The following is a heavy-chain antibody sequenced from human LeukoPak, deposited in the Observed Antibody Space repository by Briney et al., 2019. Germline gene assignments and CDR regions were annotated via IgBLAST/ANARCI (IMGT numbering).Heavy chain of an antibody. CDR1: GYTFTGYY. Sequence: ASVKVSCKASGYTFTGYYMHWVRQAPGQGLEWMGWINPNSGGTNYAQKFQGRVTMTRDTSISTAYMELSRLRSDDTAVYYCARDGPYCGGDCYSPNWFDPWGQGTLVTVSS. CDR2: INPNSGGT. CDR3: ARDGPYCGGDCYSPNWFDP. J-gene: IGHJ5*02. D-gene: IGHD2-21*02. V-gene: IGHV1-2*02.